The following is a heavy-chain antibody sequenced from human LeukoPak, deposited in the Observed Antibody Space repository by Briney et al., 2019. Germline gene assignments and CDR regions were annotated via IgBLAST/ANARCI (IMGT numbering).Heavy chain of an antibody. D-gene: IGHD6-13*01. CDR3: ARDGGPGYSSSWYLY. J-gene: IGHJ4*02. V-gene: IGHV3-13*01. CDR1: GFTFSSYD. CDR2: IGTAGDT. Sequence: GGSLRLSCAASGFTFSSYDMHWVRQATGKGLEWVSAIGTAGDTYYPGSVKGRFTISRDNAKNSLYLQMNSLRAEDTAVYYCARDGGPGYSSSWYLYWGQGTLVTVSS.